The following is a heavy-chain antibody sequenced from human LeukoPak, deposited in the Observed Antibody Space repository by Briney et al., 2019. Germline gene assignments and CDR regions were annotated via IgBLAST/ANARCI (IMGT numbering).Heavy chain of an antibody. CDR2: IKQDGSEK. D-gene: IGHD3-22*01. CDR3: ASSAYNYDSSGHYYEYFLH. V-gene: IGHV3-7*01. J-gene: IGHJ1*01. Sequence: GGSLRLSCATSGFTFSLYWMSWVRQAPGKGLEWVANIKQDGSEKYYVDSVKGRFTISRDNAKNSLYLQMNSLRAEDTAEYYCASSAYNYDSSGHYYEYFLHWGQGTLVTVSS. CDR1: GFTFSLYW.